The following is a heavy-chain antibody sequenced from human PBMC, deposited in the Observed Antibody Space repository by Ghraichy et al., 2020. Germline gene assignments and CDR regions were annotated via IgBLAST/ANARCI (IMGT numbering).Heavy chain of an antibody. J-gene: IGHJ6*03. CDR3: AKGGYTSGWYGGGYYYYYMDV. Sequence: GGSLRLSCAASGFTFSSYAMSWVRQAPGKGLEWVSGISSSGGSTYHADSVKGRFTISRDNSKSTLYLQMNSLGAEDTAVYYCAKGGYTSGWYGGGYYYYYMDVWGKGTTVTVSS. CDR2: ISSSGGST. D-gene: IGHD6-19*01. CDR1: GFTFSSYA. V-gene: IGHV3-23*01.